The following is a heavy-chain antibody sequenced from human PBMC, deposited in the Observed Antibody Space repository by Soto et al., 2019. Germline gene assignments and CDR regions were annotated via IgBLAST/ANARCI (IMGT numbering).Heavy chain of an antibody. J-gene: IGHJ4*02. CDR1: GYTFTSYA. Sequence: QVQLVQSGAEVKKPGASVKVSCKASGYTFTSYAMHWVRQAPGQRLEWMGGINAGNGNTKYSQKFQGRVTITRDTSASTAYMELSSLRSEDTAVYYCARGPVGDGYVFDYWGQGTLVTVSS. D-gene: IGHD3-16*01. CDR3: ARGPVGDGYVFDY. V-gene: IGHV1-3*01. CDR2: INAGNGNT.